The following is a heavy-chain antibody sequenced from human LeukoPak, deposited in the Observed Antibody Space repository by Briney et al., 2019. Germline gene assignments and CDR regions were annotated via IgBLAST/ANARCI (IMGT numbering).Heavy chain of an antibody. Sequence: PGGSLRLSCAASGFTFSSYGMHWVRQAPGKGLEWVAFIRYDGSNKYYADSVKGRFTISRDNSKNMLYLQMNSLRAEDTAVYYCAKDPNCSSTSCYTRYYYYCMDVWGKGTTVTVSS. CDR2: IRYDGSNK. J-gene: IGHJ6*03. CDR3: AKDPNCSSTSCYTRYYYYCMDV. V-gene: IGHV3-30*02. CDR1: GFTFSSYG. D-gene: IGHD2-2*02.